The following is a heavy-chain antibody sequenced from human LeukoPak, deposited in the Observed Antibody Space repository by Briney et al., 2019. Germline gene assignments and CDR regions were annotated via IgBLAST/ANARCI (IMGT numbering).Heavy chain of an antibody. CDR2: IRYDGSNK. CDR1: GFTFSSYG. V-gene: IGHV3-30*02. CDR3: ARGSVVVVIYHSSAFSQKPNDAFDI. J-gene: IGHJ3*02. D-gene: IGHD3-22*01. Sequence: GGSLRLSCAASGFTFSSYGMHWVRQAPGKGLEWVAFIRYDGSNKYYADSVKGRFTISRDNSKNTLYLQMNSLRAEDTAVYYCARGSVVVVIYHSSAFSQKPNDAFDIWGQGTMVTVSS.